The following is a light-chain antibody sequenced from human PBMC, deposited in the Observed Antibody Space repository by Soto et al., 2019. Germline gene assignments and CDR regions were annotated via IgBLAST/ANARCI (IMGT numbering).Light chain of an antibody. J-gene: IGKJ1*01. CDR1: QSVSSSY. CDR3: QQYGSSPPT. Sequence: EMVLTQSPATLSVSPGERATLSCRASQSVSSSYLAWYQQKPGQAPRLLIYGASSRATGIPDRFSGSGSGTDFTLTISRLEPEDFAVYYCQQYGSSPPTFGQGTKVDI. V-gene: IGKV3-20*01. CDR2: GAS.